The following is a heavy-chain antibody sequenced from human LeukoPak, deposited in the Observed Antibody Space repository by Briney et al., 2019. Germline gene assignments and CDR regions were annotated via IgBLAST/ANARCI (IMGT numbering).Heavy chain of an antibody. CDR3: ARDGTYGSGSYPSDAFDI. CDR2: XYSGST. Sequence: XYSGSTSSNPSLKSGVTIGVDTSKNQFSLKLSSVTAADTAVYYCARDGTYGSGSYPSDAFDIWGQGTVVTVSS. D-gene: IGHD3-10*01. V-gene: IGHV4-39*07. J-gene: IGHJ3*02.